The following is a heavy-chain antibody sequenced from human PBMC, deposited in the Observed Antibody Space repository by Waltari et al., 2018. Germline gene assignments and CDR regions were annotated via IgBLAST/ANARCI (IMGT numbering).Heavy chain of an antibody. J-gene: IGHJ3*01. CDR2: IKQDGSEK. CDR1: GFTFSSYW. D-gene: IGHD6-6*01. CDR3: ARVYSSSSGKAFDV. V-gene: IGHV3-7*04. Sequence: EVQLVASGGGLVQPGGSLRLSCVASGFTFSSYWMTWVRQAPGKVLEWVANIKQDGSEKDYGDSVQGRLTISRDNAKSSLYLQMNSLRAEDTAVYYCARVYSSSSGKAFDVWGQGTMVSVSS.